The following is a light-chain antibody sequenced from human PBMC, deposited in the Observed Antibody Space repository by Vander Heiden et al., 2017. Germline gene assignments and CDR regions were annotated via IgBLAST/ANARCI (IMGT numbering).Light chain of an antibody. V-gene: IGLV1-51*01. CDR1: SSNIGNNY. Sequence: QSVFTQPPSVSAAPGPRVTISCSGRSSNIGNNYVSWYQHLPGTSPKLLIYDNNKRPSGIPDRVSGSKSGTSATLGITGLQTGDEADYYCATWDTSLSAVVFGGGTKLTVL. CDR2: DNN. J-gene: IGLJ2*01. CDR3: ATWDTSLSAVV.